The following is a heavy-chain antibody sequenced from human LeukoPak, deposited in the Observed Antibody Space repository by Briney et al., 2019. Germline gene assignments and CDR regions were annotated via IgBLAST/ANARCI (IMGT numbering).Heavy chain of an antibody. CDR1: GFTVSSNY. Sequence: GGSLRLSCAASGFTVSSNYISWVRQAPGKGLEWVSVIYSGGSTYYADSVKGRFTISRDNSKSTLYLQMNSLRAEDTAVYYCARDRGYSYGSHYYYGMDVWGQGTTVTVSS. J-gene: IGHJ6*02. V-gene: IGHV3-66*01. CDR3: ARDRGYSYGSHYYYGMDV. CDR2: IYSGGST. D-gene: IGHD5-18*01.